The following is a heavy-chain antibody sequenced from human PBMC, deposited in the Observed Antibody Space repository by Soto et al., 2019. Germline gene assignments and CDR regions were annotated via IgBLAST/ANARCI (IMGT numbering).Heavy chain of an antibody. CDR3: ARGVTAGVDY. CDR2: MQPSSGRT. J-gene: IGHJ4*02. V-gene: IGHV1-8*01. CDR1: GYSFTSLD. D-gene: IGHD1-26*01. Sequence: ASVKVSGKASGYSFTSLDINWVRQTTGQGLEWMGWMQPSSGRTGYAQKFQGRVTMTRDTSINTAYMELSSLTSDDTAFYYCARGVTAGVDYWGQGTLVTVSS.